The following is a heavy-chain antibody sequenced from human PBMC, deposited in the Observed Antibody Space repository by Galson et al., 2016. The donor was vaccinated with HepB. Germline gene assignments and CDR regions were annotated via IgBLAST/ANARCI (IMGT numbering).Heavy chain of an antibody. CDR3: VRGSTAPDV. Sequence: SLRLSCAASGFTFSSYGMTWVRQAPGKGLEDVSSISMSGGSRDYAESVKGRFTISRDNSRSTLFLQMNSLRAEDTGVYYCVRGSTAPDVWSKGTTVTVSS. V-gene: IGHV3-23*01. J-gene: IGHJ6*04. D-gene: IGHD3-16*01. CDR1: GFTFSSYG. CDR2: ISMSGGSR.